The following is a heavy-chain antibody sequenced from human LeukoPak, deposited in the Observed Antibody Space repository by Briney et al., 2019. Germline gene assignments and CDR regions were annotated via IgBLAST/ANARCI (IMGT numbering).Heavy chain of an antibody. Sequence: SETLSLTCTVSGGSISSYYWSWIRQPAGKGLEWIGRICTSGSTNYNPSLKSRVTMSVDTSKNQFSLKLSSVTAADTAVYYCARERRYFDWLLLDYFDYWGQGTLVTVSS. D-gene: IGHD3-9*01. V-gene: IGHV4-4*07. CDR3: ARERRYFDWLLLDYFDY. CDR1: GGSISSYY. J-gene: IGHJ4*02. CDR2: ICTSGST.